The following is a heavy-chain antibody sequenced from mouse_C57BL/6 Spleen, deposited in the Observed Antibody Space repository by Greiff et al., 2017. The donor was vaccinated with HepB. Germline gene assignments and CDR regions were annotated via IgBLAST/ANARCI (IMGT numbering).Heavy chain of an antibody. CDR2: ISNGGGST. CDR3: ARQGGYYDLYYAMDY. CDR1: GFTFSDYY. Sequence: EVMLVESGGGLVQPGGSLKLSCAASGFTFSDYYMYWVRQTPEKRLEWVAYISNGGGSTYYPDTVKGRFTISRDNAKNTLYLQMSRLKSEDTAMYYCARQGGYYDLYYAMDYWGQGTSVTVSS. J-gene: IGHJ4*01. D-gene: IGHD2-3*01. V-gene: IGHV5-12*01.